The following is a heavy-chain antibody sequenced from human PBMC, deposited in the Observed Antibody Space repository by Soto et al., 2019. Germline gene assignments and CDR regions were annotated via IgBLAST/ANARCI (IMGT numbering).Heavy chain of an antibody. Sequence: EVQLVESGGGLVQPGGSLRLSCAASGLIFSDYHMDWVRQAPGKGLEWVGRIRRKANSYTTEYAASVKGRFTISRDDSKISQYLQMNSLKSEDTAVYYCAMLGGWSGGSIGRDVWGQGTTVNVSS. J-gene: IGHJ6*02. CDR1: GLIFSDYH. D-gene: IGHD6-19*01. V-gene: IGHV3-72*01. CDR2: IRRKANSYTT. CDR3: AMLGGWSGGSIGRDV.